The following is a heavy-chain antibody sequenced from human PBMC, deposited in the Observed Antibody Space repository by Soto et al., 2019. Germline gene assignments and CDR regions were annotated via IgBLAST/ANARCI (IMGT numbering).Heavy chain of an antibody. D-gene: IGHD3-22*01. CDR2: ISGSGGST. CDR1: GFTFSSYA. V-gene: IGHV3-23*01. CDR3: AKGKVVIVGPFDI. J-gene: IGHJ3*02. Sequence: EVQLLESGGGLVQPGGSLRLSCAASGFTFSSYAMSWVRQAQGKGLEWVSAISGSGGSTYYADSVKGRFTISRDNSKNTLYLQMNSLRAEDTAVYYCAKGKVVIVGPFDIWGQGTMVTVSS.